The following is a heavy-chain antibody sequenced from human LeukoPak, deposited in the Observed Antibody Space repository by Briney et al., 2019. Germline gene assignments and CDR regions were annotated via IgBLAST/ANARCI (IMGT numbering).Heavy chain of an antibody. CDR3: ASGYSYGFGAKINWFDP. J-gene: IGHJ5*02. CDR2: IYHSGST. V-gene: IGHV4-39*07. Sequence: SETLSLTCTAFSGSISSTSYYWGWIRQAPGKGLEWIGYIYHSGSTYYNPSPKSRVTISVDRSKNQFSLKLSSVPAADTAVYYCASGYSYGFGAKINWFDPWGQGTLVTVSS. CDR1: SGSISSTSYY. D-gene: IGHD5-18*01.